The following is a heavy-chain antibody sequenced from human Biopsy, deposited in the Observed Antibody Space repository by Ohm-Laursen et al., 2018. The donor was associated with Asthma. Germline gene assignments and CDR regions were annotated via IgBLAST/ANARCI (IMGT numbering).Heavy chain of an antibody. CDR2: ITGSGGTT. J-gene: IGHJ4*02. V-gene: IGHV3-23*01. D-gene: IGHD6-19*01. CDR3: AKDFRGIAVAGDRGFDY. CDR1: GFMFRSFG. Sequence: LSLTCAASGFMFRSFGMHWVRQAPGKGLERVSAITGSGGTTYYADSVRGRFTISRDNSKSTLFLQMDSLSAEDTAVYYCAKDFRGIAVAGDRGFDYWGQGTLVTVSS.